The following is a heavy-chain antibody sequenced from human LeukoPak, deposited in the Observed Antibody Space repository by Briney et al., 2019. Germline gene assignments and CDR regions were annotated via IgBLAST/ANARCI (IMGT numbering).Heavy chain of an antibody. CDR1: GLNFRTSA. Sequence: GTSVKVSCRSSGLNFRTSAIQWVRQARGQSLGWMGWIVVGNGETKYARNLQERITITRDMSTNTAYMELISLTSEDTAVYYCAAETYIQGCCNFDIWGQGTMVTVSS. CDR2: IVVGNGET. D-gene: IGHD2/OR15-2a*01. CDR3: AAETYIQGCCNFDI. J-gene: IGHJ3*02. V-gene: IGHV1-58*02.